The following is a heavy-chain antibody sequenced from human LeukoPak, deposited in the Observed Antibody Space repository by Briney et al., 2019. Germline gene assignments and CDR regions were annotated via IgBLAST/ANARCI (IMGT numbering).Heavy chain of an antibody. CDR1: GYSFTSFG. CDR3: ARGGFEVAADFDC. Sequence: GASVKVSCTASGYSFTSFGISWVRQAPGQGLEWMGWISAYNGNTNYAQHLQGRVTMTTDTSTSTAYMELRSLRSDDTAVYYCARGGFEVAADFDCWGQGTLVNVSS. J-gene: IGHJ4*02. CDR2: ISAYNGNT. V-gene: IGHV1-18*01. D-gene: IGHD6-25*01.